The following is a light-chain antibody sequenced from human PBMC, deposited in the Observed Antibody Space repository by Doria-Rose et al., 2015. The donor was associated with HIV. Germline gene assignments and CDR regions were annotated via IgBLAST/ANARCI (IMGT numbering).Light chain of an antibody. Sequence: EIVLTQSPGTLSLSPGERATLSCRASQRVKSSYLAWYQQWPGQAPRLLIYDASTRATGIPDRFSGSGSGTDFTLTISRLEPEDVAVYYCQQYGTSRGTFGQGTRLEIK. CDR3: QQYGTSRGT. V-gene: IGKV3-20*01. J-gene: IGKJ5*01. CDR2: DAS. CDR1: QRVKSSY.